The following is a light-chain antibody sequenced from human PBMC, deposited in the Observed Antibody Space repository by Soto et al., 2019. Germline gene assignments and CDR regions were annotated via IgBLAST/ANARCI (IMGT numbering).Light chain of an antibody. CDR2: QTS. J-gene: IGKJ2*01. Sequence: DIVMTQTPLSSPVTLGQPASISCRSSQSLVHSDGHTYLSWLQQRPGQPPRILIYQTSYRFSGVPDRFSGSGAGTDFTLKISRVEAEDVGVYYCMQATQFPHTFGQGTRLEIK. CDR1: QSLVHSDGHTY. V-gene: IGKV2-24*01. CDR3: MQATQFPHT.